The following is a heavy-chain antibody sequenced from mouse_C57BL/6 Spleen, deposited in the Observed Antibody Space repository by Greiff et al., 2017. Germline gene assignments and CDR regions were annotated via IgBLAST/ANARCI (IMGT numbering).Heavy chain of an antibody. Sequence: VKLMESGAELMKPGASVKLSCKATGYTFTGYWIEWVKQRPGQGLEWIGEILPGSGSTNYNEQFKGKATFTADTSSNTAYMQLSSLTTEDSAIYYCARRGYSNYERGFDYRGQGTTLTVSS. CDR3: ARRGYSNYERGFDY. J-gene: IGHJ2*01. CDR1: GYTFTGYW. V-gene: IGHV1-9*01. D-gene: IGHD2-5*01. CDR2: ILPGSGST.